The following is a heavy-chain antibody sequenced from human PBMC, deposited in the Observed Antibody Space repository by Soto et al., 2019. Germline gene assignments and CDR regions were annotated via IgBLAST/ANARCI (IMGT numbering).Heavy chain of an antibody. CDR2: IKSKTDGGTT. CDR3: TTVPPFVPDPYYFDY. Sequence: GGSLRLSCAASGFPFSNAWMSWVRQAPGKGLEWVGRIKSKTDGGTTDYAAPVKGRFTISRDDSKNTLYLQMNSLKTEDTAVYYCTTVPPFVPDPYYFDYWGQGTLVTVSS. D-gene: IGHD2-2*01. V-gene: IGHV3-15*01. CDR1: GFPFSNAW. J-gene: IGHJ4*02.